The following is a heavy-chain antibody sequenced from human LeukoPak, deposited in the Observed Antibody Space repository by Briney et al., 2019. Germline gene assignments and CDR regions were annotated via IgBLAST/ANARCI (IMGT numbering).Heavy chain of an antibody. V-gene: IGHV3-11*04. CDR1: GFTLRDSY. CDR2: ISSSGSTI. Sequence: GGSLRLSCAASGFTLRDSYMRWIRQAPGKGLEWVSYISSSGSTIYYADSVKGRFTISRDNANKSLYLQMNSLRDEATAVYYSGREAGLWPYSCSWHCDYWGQGTLVTVSS. CDR3: GREAGLWPYSCSWHCDY. J-gene: IGHJ4*02. D-gene: IGHD6-13*01.